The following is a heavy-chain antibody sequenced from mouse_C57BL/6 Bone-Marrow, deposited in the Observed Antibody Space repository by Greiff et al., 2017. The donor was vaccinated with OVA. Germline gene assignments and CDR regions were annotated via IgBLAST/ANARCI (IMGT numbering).Heavy chain of an antibody. D-gene: IGHD2-4*01. Sequence: EVKLVESGGDLVKPGGSLKLSCAASGFTFSSYGMSWVRQTPDKRLEWVATISSGGSYTYYPDSVKGRFTISRDNAKNTLYLQMSSLKSEDTAMYYCAREIYYDYDFAYWGQGTLVTVSA. V-gene: IGHV5-6*01. J-gene: IGHJ3*01. CDR1: GFTFSSYG. CDR2: ISSGGSYT. CDR3: AREIYYDYDFAY.